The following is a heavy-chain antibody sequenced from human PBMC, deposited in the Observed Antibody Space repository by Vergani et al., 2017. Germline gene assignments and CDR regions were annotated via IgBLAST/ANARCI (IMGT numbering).Heavy chain of an antibody. J-gene: IGHJ4*02. CDR1: GYTLTELY. CDR2: FDPEDGET. V-gene: IGHV1-24*01. Sequence: QVQLVQSGAEVKKPGASVKVSCKVSGYTLTELYMHWVRQAPGKGLEWMGGFDPEDGETIYAQKFQGRVTMTEDTSTDTAYMELSSLRSEDTAVYYCATVVEYSSSSGDYYFDYWGQGTLVTVSS. D-gene: IGHD6-6*01. CDR3: ATVVEYSSSSGDYYFDY.